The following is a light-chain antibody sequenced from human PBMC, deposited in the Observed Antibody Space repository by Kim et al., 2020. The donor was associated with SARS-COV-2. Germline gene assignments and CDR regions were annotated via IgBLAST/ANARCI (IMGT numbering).Light chain of an antibody. J-gene: IGLJ3*02. CDR1: SNDIGGYNS. Sequence: QSVTLPFTGPSNDIGGYNSVSWFQQHPGKAPKLMIYDVRQRPSGVPDRFSGSKSGNTASLTISGLQAEDEADYYCCSYAGSYTLVFGGGTQVTVL. V-gene: IGLV2-11*01. CDR3: CSYAGSYTLV. CDR2: DVR.